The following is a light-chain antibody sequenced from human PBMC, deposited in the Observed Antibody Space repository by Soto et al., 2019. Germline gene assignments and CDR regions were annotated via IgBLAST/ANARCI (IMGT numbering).Light chain of an antibody. Sequence: QSALTQPASVSGSPGQSITISCTGTSSDVGGYNYVSWYQQHPGKAPKLMIYDVSNRPSGVSNRFSGSKSGNTASLTISGLQAEDEADYYCSSYISSSTLFGTGTKLTVL. J-gene: IGLJ1*01. CDR2: DVS. CDR3: SSYISSSTL. V-gene: IGLV2-14*01. CDR1: SSDVGGYNY.